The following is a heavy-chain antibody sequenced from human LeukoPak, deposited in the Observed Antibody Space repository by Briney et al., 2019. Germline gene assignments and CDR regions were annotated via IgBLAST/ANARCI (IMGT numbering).Heavy chain of an antibody. D-gene: IGHD1-7*01. Sequence: PGGSLRLTCAASAFTFSSYWMTWVRQAPGKGLEWVANIKQDGGEKYHVDSVKGRFTISRDNAKNSLYLQVNSLRAEDTAVYYCARESGNWNSRYFDYWGQGTLVTVSS. V-gene: IGHV3-7*01. CDR1: AFTFSSYW. CDR3: ARESGNWNSRYFDY. CDR2: IKQDGGEK. J-gene: IGHJ4*02.